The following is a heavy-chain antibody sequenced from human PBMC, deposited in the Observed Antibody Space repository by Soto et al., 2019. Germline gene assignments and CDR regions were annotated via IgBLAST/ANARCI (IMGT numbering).Heavy chain of an antibody. J-gene: IGHJ4*02. CDR3: ARDVGPITIFGEALSGYFDF. V-gene: IGHV3-7*03. D-gene: IGHD3-3*01. CDR1: GFTFSTYW. CDR2: IKSDGSEK. Sequence: PGGSLRLSCAVSGFTFSTYWMSWVRQAPGKGLEWLASIKSDGSEKYYVDSGKGRFTTSRDNAKDSLYLQMNSLRGEDTAVYYCARDVGPITIFGEALSGYFDFWGQGTLVTVSS.